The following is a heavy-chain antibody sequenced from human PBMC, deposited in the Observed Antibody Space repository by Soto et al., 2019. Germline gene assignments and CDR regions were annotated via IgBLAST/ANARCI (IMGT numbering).Heavy chain of an antibody. V-gene: IGHV1-2*04. Sequence: GASVKVSCKAPGYTFNGYYMHWVRQAPGQGLEWMGWINPNSGGTNYAQKFQGWVTMTRDTSISTAYMELSRLRSDDTAVYYCARGTMITFGGVIAPYYQYRMDVSAQRTTVIVSS. CDR2: INPNSGGT. CDR1: GYTFNGYY. J-gene: IGHJ6*02. D-gene: IGHD3-16*02. CDR3: ARGTMITFGGVIAPYYQYRMDV.